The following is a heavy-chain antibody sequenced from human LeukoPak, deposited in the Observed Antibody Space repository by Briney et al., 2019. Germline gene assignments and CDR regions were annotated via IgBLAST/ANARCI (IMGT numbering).Heavy chain of an antibody. CDR1: GFTFSGFA. Sequence: GGSLTLSCAASGFTFSGFAMSWVRRTPGKGLEWVSGISGTCDNTLYADSVKGRFTISRDNAKNSLYLQINSLRAEDTAVYYCARTSQSGSGNDYWGQGTLVTVSS. J-gene: IGHJ4*02. CDR2: ISGTCDNT. CDR3: ARTSQSGSGNDY. V-gene: IGHV3-23*01. D-gene: IGHD3-10*01.